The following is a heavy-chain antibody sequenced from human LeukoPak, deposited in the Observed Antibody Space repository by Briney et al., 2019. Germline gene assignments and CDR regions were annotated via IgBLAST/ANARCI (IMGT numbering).Heavy chain of an antibody. CDR2: IYTTGTT. CDR1: GGSISTYY. V-gene: IGHV4-4*07. J-gene: IGHJ4*02. Sequence: PSETLSLTRSVPGGSISTYYWSWIRQPAGKGLEWIGRIYTTGTTNYNPSLKSRVTMSVDTSKNQFSLKMRSVTAADTAVYYCARGRVVRGVIANFDYWGQGTLVTVSS. D-gene: IGHD3-10*01. CDR3: ARGRVVRGVIANFDY.